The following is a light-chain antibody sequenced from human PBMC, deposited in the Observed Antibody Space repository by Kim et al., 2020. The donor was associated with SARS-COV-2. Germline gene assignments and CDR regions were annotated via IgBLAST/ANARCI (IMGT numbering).Light chain of an antibody. Sequence: SASVGDRVTITCRASQRIGNYLHWYQQKPGTAPKLLFYAASSLQSGVPSRFSGSGSVTDFTLTISSLQPEDFATYYCQQSYSTPYTFGQGTKLEI. CDR2: AAS. CDR3: QQSYSTPYT. CDR1: QRIGNY. J-gene: IGKJ2*01. V-gene: IGKV1-39*01.